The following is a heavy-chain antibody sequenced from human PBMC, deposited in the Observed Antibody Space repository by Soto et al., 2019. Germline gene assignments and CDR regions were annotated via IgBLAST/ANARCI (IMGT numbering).Heavy chain of an antibody. D-gene: IGHD3-9*01. CDR1: GFSLSTSGVG. J-gene: IGHJ4*02. CDR2: IYWDEDQ. Sequence: QLTLKESGPTLVKPTQTLTLTCTFSGFSLSTSGVGVGWIRQSPGKALEWLAVIYWDEDQRYSPSLKSRLSITKDTSKNPVVLTMTIMDPVDTATYYCAHKGPEDWPLDYWGQGTLVTVSS. CDR3: AHKGPEDWPLDY. V-gene: IGHV2-5*02.